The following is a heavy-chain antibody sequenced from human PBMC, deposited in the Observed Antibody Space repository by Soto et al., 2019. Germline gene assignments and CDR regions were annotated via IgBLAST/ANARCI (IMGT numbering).Heavy chain of an antibody. CDR2: IVVGSGNT. CDR3: AADYDFWSGYYRFDY. J-gene: IGHJ4*02. V-gene: IGHV1-58*01. CDR1: GFTFTSSA. Sequence: QMQLVQSGPEVKKPGTSVKVSCKASGFTFTSSAVQWVRQARGQRLEWIGWIVVGSGNTNDAQKFQERVTITRDMSTSTAYMELSSLRSEDTAVYYCAADYDFWSGYYRFDYWGQGTLVTVSS. D-gene: IGHD3-3*01.